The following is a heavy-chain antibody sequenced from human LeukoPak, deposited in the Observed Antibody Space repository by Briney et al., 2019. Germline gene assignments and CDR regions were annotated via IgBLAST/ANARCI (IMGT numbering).Heavy chain of an antibody. CDR3: AKDRITGTTGWFDP. J-gene: IGHJ5*02. CDR2: ITGSGGNT. CDR1: GFAFSSYA. D-gene: IGHD1-7*01. Sequence: PGGSLGLSCAASGFAFSSYAMSWVRQAPGKGLEWVSTITGSGGNTYYADSVKGRFTISRANSKNTLYLQMNSLRAEDTALYYCAKDRITGTTGWFDPWGQGTLVTVSS. V-gene: IGHV3-23*01.